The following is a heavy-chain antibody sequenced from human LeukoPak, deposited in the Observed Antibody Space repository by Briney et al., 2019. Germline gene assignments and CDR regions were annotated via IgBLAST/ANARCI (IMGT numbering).Heavy chain of an antibody. CDR1: GGSISSDY. CDR2: IYTSGST. J-gene: IGHJ4*02. V-gene: IGHV4-4*07. Sequence: PSETLSLTCTVSGGSISSDYWSWIRQPAGKGLEWIGRIYTSGSTNYNPSLKSRGTMSVDTSKNQFSLKLSSVTAADTAVYYCARDLITMVQGVQPGGRTWGQGTLVTVSS. CDR3: ARDLITMVQGVQPGGRT. D-gene: IGHD3-10*01.